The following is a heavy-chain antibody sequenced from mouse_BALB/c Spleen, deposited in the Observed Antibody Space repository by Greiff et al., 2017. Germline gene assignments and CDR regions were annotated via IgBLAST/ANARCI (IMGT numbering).Heavy chain of an antibody. Sequence: VQLQQSGAELVRSGASVKLSCTASGFNINDYYMHWVKQRPEQGLEWIGWIDPENGDTEYAPKFQGKATMTADTSSNTAYLQLSSLTSEDTAVYFCARSTVVAYYAMDYWGQGTSVTVSS. J-gene: IGHJ4*01. V-gene: IGHV14-4*02. D-gene: IGHD1-1*01. CDR1: GFNINDYY. CDR3: ARSTVVAYYAMDY. CDR2: IDPENGDT.